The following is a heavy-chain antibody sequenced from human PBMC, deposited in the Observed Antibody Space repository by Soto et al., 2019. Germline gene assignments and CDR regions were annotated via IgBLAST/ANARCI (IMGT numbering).Heavy chain of an antibody. D-gene: IGHD2-2*01. CDR3: ARGYCITTSCYDWFDP. CDR2: IYYSGST. J-gene: IGHJ5*02. CDR1: GGSISSVCYY. V-gene: IGHV4-61*01. Sequence: PSETLSLTCTVSGGSISSVCYYWSWIRQHPGKGLEWIGYIYYSGSTNYNPSLKSRVIISVDTSKNQFSLKLSSVTAADTAVYYCARGYCITTSCYDWFDPWGQGTLVTVSS.